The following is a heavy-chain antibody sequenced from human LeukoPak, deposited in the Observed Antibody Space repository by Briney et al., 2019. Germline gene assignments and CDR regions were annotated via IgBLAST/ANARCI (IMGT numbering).Heavy chain of an antibody. CDR3: ARAGRYGSGSYYDNWFDP. J-gene: IGHJ5*02. V-gene: IGHV3-7*01. D-gene: IGHD3-10*01. CDR1: GFTFSSYW. CDR2: IKQDGSEK. Sequence: GGSLRLSCAASGFTFSSYWMSWVRQAPGKGLEWVANIKQDGSEKYYVDSVKGRFTISRDNAKNSLYLQMNSLRAEDTAVYYCARAGRYGSGSYYDNWFDPWGQGTLVTVSS.